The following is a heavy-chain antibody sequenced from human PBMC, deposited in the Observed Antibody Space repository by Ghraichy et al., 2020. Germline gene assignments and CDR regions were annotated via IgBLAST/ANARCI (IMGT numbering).Heavy chain of an antibody. CDR1: GGSFSGYY. CDR3: ARVLPYSGSYKPIRSYYYGMDV. D-gene: IGHD1-26*01. J-gene: IGHJ6*02. V-gene: IGHV4-34*01. CDR2: INHSGST. Sequence: SETLSLTCAVYGGSFSGYYWSWIRQPPGKGLEWIGEINHSGSTNYNPSLKSRVTISVDTSKNQFSLKLSSVTAADTAVYYCARVLPYSGSYKPIRSYYYGMDVWGQGTTVTVSS.